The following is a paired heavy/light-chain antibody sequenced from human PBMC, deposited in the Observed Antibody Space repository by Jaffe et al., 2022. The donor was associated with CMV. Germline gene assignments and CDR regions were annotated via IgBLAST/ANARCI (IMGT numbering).Light chain of an antibody. J-gene: IGKJ2*01. CDR1: QSVSSN. Sequence: EIVMTQSPATLSVSPGERATLSCRASQSVSSNLAWYQQIPGQAPRLLIYGASTRATGIPARFSGSGSGTEFTLTINSLQSEDFAVYFCQQYNNLYTFGQGTKLEIK. CDR2: GAS. V-gene: IGKV3-15*01. CDR3: QQYNNLYT.
Heavy chain of an antibody. J-gene: IGHJ6*03. V-gene: IGHV3-23*04. CDR3: AKEVGFGEHYSSYYMDV. Sequence: QLVESGGGLVQPGGSLRLSCAASGFIFRSYAMSWVRQAPGKGLEWVSTLSGTGSSTYYADSVKGRLTISRDNSKNTLYLQMNSLRVEDTAVYYCAKEVGFGEHYSSYYMDVWGKGTTVTVSS. D-gene: IGHD3-10*01. CDR1: GFIFRSYA. CDR2: LSGTGSST.